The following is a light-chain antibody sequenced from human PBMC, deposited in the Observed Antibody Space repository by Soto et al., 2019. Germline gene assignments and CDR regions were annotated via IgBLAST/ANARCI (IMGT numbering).Light chain of an antibody. CDR3: QHYNSYSEA. Sequence: AIRMTQSPSSFSASTGDRAPITCRASQGISSYLAWYQQKPGKAPKLLIYAASTLQSGVPSRFSGSGSGTEFTLTISSLQPDDFATYYCQHYNSYSEAFGQGTKVDI. CDR2: AAS. J-gene: IGKJ1*01. CDR1: QGISSY. V-gene: IGKV1-8*01.